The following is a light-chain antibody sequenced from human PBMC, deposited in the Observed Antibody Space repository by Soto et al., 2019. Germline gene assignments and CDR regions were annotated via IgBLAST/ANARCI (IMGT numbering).Light chain of an antibody. Sequence: QSALTQPASVSGSPGQSITISCTGTSSDVGGYNYVSWYQQHPGKAPKLMIYEGSRRPAGVSNRFSGSKSGNTASLRISGLRAEDEADYYCCSYAGSNTWVFGGGTKLTVL. CDR3: CSYAGSNTWV. CDR2: EGS. J-gene: IGLJ3*02. V-gene: IGLV2-23*01. CDR1: SSDVGGYNY.